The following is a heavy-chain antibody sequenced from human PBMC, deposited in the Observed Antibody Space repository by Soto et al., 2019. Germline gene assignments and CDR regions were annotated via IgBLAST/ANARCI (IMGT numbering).Heavy chain of an antibody. Sequence: PGGSLRLCWAACGFNVRSNDVSGDRQAPGKGLEWISIIYSAGNTYYADSVKGRFTISRDNSKNTLYLQMNSLGAEDTAVYYCARDFVVGGPTINYYYGMDVWGQGTTVTVSS. V-gene: IGHV3-66*01. CDR2: IYSAGNT. CDR1: GFNVRSND. J-gene: IGHJ6*02. CDR3: ARDFVVGGPTINYYYGMDV. D-gene: IGHD1-26*01.